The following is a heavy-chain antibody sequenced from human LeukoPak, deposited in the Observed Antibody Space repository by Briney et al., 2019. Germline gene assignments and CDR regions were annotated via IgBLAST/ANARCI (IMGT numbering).Heavy chain of an antibody. D-gene: IGHD6-13*01. CDR1: GFIFSSYE. J-gene: IGHJ4*02. CDR2: ISRNSRYI. Sequence: GGSLRLSCAASGFIFSSYEMNWVRQAPGEGLEWVSSISRNSRYIYYADSMRGRFTISRDNAKNSLYLQMNSLKPEDTAVYYCARVAEAAAFDSWGQGTLVTVSS. V-gene: IGHV3-21*06. CDR3: ARVAEAAAFDS.